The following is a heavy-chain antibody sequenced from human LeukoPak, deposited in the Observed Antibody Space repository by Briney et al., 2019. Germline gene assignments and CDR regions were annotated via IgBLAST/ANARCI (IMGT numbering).Heavy chain of an antibody. CDR1: GGTFSSYA. CDR2: IIPIFGTA. D-gene: IGHD5-24*01. CDR3: ARDGRNLDGYNRAEYFQH. Sequence: ASVNVSCKASGGTFSSYAISWVRQAPGHGLEWMGGIIPIFGTANYAQKFQGRVTITADESTSTAYMELSSLRSEDTAVYYCARDGRNLDGYNRAEYFQHWGQGSLVSVSS. V-gene: IGHV1-69*13. J-gene: IGHJ1*01.